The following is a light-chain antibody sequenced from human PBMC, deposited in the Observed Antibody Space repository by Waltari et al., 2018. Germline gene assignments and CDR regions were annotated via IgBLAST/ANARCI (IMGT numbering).Light chain of an antibody. J-gene: IGLJ2*01. Sequence: QSALTQPASVSGSPGQSITISCTGTSSDVGGYNYVSWYQQHPGKAPKLMIYDVTYRPSGVSKRFSGSKSGNTASLTISGLQAEDEADYYCSSYTSSSTLKVFGGGTKLTVL. CDR3: SSYTSSSTLKV. CDR1: SSDVGGYNY. V-gene: IGLV2-14*03. CDR2: DVT.